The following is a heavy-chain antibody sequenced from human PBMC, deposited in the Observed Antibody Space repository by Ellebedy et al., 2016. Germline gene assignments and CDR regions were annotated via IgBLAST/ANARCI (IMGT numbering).Heavy chain of an antibody. Sequence: SETLSLTCTVSGGSISRSTYYWGWIRQPLGKGLEWIGSIYFSGSTYYNPSLKSRVTISVDTSKKQFSLRLSSVTAADTAVYYCARHQPSYGSGSYYTNYYGMDVWGQGTTVTVSS. CDR2: IYFSGST. V-gene: IGHV4-39*01. CDR3: ARHQPSYGSGSYYTNYYGMDV. D-gene: IGHD3-10*01. CDR1: GGSISRSTYY. J-gene: IGHJ6*02.